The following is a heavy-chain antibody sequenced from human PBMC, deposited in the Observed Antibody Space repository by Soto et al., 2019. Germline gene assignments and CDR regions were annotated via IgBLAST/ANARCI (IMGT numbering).Heavy chain of an antibody. CDR1: VCSIIIGGCC. V-gene: IGHV4-30-2*01. CDR3: DRGKTTRYGMEV. Sequence: SLTXSLTCPVAVCSIIIGGCCLRWIRQPPGKGLEWIGYIYHSGRTYYNPSLKSRVTLSVERSKNHFSLKLRSVNAADTAVYYCDRGKTTRYGMEVCGQGPTV. CDR2: IYHSGRT. J-gene: IGHJ6*01.